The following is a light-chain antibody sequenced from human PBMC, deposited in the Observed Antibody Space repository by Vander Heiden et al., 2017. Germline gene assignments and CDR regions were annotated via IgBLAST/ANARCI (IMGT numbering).Light chain of an antibody. V-gene: IGLV2-14*03. CDR2: DVS. CDR1: SSDVGRYHS. Sequence: QSALTQPASVSGSPGQSITISCTGTSSDVGRYHSVSWSHHHPGHAPKLILSDVSNRPSGVSNRFSGSKSGNTASLTISGLQAEDEADYYCSSDTSRSTWVFGGGTKRTVL. CDR3: SSDTSRSTWV. J-gene: IGLJ3*02.